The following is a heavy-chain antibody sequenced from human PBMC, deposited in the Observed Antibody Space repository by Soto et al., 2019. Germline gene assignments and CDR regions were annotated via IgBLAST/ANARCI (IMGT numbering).Heavy chain of an antibody. Sequence: GGSLRLSCAASGFTFSDYYMSWIRQAPGKGLEWVSYISSSGSTIYYADSVKGRFTISRDNAKNSLYLQMNSLSAEDTAVYYCASSNIAAAGTFDIWGQGTMVTVSS. V-gene: IGHV3-11*01. J-gene: IGHJ3*02. CDR2: ISSSGSTI. CDR3: ASSNIAAAGTFDI. CDR1: GFTFSDYY. D-gene: IGHD6-13*01.